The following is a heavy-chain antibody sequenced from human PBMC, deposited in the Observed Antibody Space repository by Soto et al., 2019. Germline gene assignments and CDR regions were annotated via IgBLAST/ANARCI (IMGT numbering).Heavy chain of an antibody. V-gene: IGHV3-21*01. J-gene: IGHJ6*02. Sequence: EVQLVESGGGLVKPGGSLRLSCAASGFTFSSYSMNWVRQAPGKGLEWVSSISSSSSYIYYADSVKGRFTISRDNAKNSLYLQMKSLRAEDTAVYYCARASGSYYYGMDVWGQGTTVTVSS. D-gene: IGHD1-26*01. CDR3: ARASGSYYYGMDV. CDR1: GFTFSSYS. CDR2: ISSSSSYI.